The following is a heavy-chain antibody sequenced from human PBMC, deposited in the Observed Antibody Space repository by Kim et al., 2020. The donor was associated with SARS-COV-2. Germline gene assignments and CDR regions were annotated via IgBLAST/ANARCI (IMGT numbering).Heavy chain of an antibody. CDR3: AREQLVPGHGMDV. Sequence: AQKLQGRVTMTTDTSTSTAYMELRSLRSDDTAVYYCAREQLVPGHGMDVWGQGTTVTVSS. D-gene: IGHD6-6*01. V-gene: IGHV1-18*01. J-gene: IGHJ6*02.